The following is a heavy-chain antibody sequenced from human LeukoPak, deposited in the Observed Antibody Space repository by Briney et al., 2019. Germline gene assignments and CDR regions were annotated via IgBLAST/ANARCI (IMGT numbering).Heavy chain of an antibody. Sequence: PGGSLRLSCTASEFIFSSCWMSWVRQAPGKGLEWVASINQDGSDERHADSVKGRFTISRDNAKNSVYLQVNSLRAEATAVYYCATHKDAVTIFDHWGQGTLVTVSS. V-gene: IGHV3-7*01. CDR3: ATHKDAVTIFDH. CDR2: INQDGSDE. CDR1: EFIFSSCW. D-gene: IGHD4-17*01. J-gene: IGHJ5*02.